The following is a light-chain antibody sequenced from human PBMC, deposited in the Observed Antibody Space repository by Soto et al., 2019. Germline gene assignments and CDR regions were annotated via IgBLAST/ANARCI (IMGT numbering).Light chain of an antibody. CDR3: YSYAGSYTFYV. J-gene: IGLJ1*01. Sequence: QYALTQPRSVSGSPGQSVTISCTGTSSDVGGYNYVSWNQQYPGKAPKLMIYDVSKRPSGVPDRFSGSKSGNTASLTISGLQAEDEADYYCYSYAGSYTFYVFGTGTKLTVL. CDR2: DVS. CDR1: SSDVGGYNY. V-gene: IGLV2-11*01.